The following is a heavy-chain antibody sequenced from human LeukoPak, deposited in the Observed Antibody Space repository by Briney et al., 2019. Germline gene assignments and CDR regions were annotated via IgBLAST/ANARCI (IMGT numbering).Heavy chain of an antibody. CDR1: GFTFSDYA. CDR3: ARSGVATCHY. V-gene: IGHV3-23*01. D-gene: IGHD3-10*01. Sequence: GGSLRLSCQASGFTFSDYAMSWVRQAPGKGLEWVSTINPDGGSFFADSVKGRFTISRDDSRSVVYLQMNTLSAEDTAVYYCARSGVATCHYWGQGILVAVSS. J-gene: IGHJ4*02. CDR2: INPDGGS.